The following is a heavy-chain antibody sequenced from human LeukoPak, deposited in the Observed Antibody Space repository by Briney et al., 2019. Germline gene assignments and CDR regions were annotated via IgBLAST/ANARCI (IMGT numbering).Heavy chain of an antibody. Sequence: PGGSLRLSCAASGFTLNTYAMSWVRQAPGKGLEWVSGIGVSGGADYAGSVKGRFSISRDNSKNTLNLQMNTLRAEDTAVYYCAKGHDYVWGNYRPLESWGQGTLVTVSS. CDR3: AKGHDYVWGNYRPLES. CDR2: IGVSGGA. D-gene: IGHD3-16*02. CDR1: GFTLNTYA. V-gene: IGHV3-23*01. J-gene: IGHJ4*02.